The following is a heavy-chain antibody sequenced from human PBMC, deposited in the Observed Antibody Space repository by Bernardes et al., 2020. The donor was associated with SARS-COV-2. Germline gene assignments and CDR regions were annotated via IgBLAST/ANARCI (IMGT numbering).Heavy chain of an antibody. CDR3: AKENVVIGGYYFDH. D-gene: IGHD3-22*01. V-gene: IGHV3-23*01. CDR1: GFTFSSYA. Sequence: GGSLRPSCVGSGFTFSSYAMSWVRQAPGKGLQWVSAISGGGGGSTYYADSVKGRFTISRDSSRNTLYLQMTSLRAEDTAVYYCAKENVVIGGYYFDHWGQGTLVSVSS. J-gene: IGHJ4*02. CDR2: ISGGGGGST.